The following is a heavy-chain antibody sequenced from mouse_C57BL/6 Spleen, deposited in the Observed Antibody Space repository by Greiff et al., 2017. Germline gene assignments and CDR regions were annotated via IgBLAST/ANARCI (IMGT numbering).Heavy chain of an antibody. CDR1: GYAFSSYW. CDR3: ARGSTGPLDY. D-gene: IGHD4-1*02. CDR2: IYPGDGDT. V-gene: IGHV1-80*01. J-gene: IGHJ2*01. Sequence: QVHVKQSGAELVKPGASVKISCKASGYAFSSYWMNWVKQRPGKGLEWIGQIYPGDGDTNHNGKFKGKATLTADKSSSTAYMQLSSLTSEDSAVYFCARGSTGPLDYWGQGTTLTVSS.